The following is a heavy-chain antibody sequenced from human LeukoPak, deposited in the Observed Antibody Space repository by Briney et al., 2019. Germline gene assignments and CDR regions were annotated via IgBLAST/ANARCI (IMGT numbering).Heavy chain of an antibody. CDR2: INPSGGST. J-gene: IGHJ5*02. CDR3: AREGNMVRGVIDSHFPYNWFDP. V-gene: IGHV1-46*01. D-gene: IGHD3-10*01. CDR1: GYTFTSYY. Sequence: ASVKVSCKASGYTFTSYYMHWVRQAPGQGLEWMGIINPSGGSTSYAQKFQGRVTITRDTSTSTVYMELSSLRSEDTAVYYCAREGNMVRGVIDSHFPYNWFDPWGQGTLVTVSS.